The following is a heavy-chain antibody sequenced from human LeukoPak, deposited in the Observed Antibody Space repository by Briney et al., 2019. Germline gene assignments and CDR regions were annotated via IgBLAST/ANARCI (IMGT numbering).Heavy chain of an antibody. CDR2: ISWNSGSI. CDR3: AKIGGYYDFWSGYFPTIDY. V-gene: IGHV3-9*01. J-gene: IGHJ4*02. CDR1: GFTFDDYA. D-gene: IGHD3-3*01. Sequence: PGRSLRLSCAASGFTFDDYAMHWVRQAPGKGLEWVSGISWNSGSIGYADSVKGRFTISRDNAKNSLYLQMNSLRAEDTAVYYCAKIGGYYDFWSGYFPTIDYWGQGTLVTVSS.